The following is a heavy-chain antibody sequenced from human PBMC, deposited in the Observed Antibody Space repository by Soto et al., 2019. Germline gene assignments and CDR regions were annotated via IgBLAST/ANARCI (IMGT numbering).Heavy chain of an antibody. V-gene: IGHV4-31*03. CDR3: ARDYCSGTTCYEFDY. CDR2: ISYSGIA. Sequence: PSETLSLTCTVSGDSISSGGHYWSWIRQHPGKRPEWIGYISYSGIAYYNPSLESRFTISVDTSKNQFSLSLTSVTAADTAVFYCARDYCSGTTCYEFDYWGQGTQVTVSS. CDR1: GDSISSGGHY. J-gene: IGHJ4*02. D-gene: IGHD2-2*01.